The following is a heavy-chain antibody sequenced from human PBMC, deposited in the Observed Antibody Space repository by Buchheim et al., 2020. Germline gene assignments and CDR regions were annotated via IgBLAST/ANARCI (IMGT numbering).Heavy chain of an antibody. CDR3: ARDGETPVTISGVYYYYYGMDV. V-gene: IGHV3-48*01. Sequence: EVQLVESGGGLVQPGGSLRLSCAASGFTFSSYSMNWVRQAPGKGLEWVSYISSSSSTIYYADSVKGRFTISRDNAKNSLYLQMNSLRAEDTAVYYCARDGETPVTISGVYYYYYGMDVWGQGTT. CDR1: GFTFSSYS. D-gene: IGHD3-9*01. J-gene: IGHJ6*02. CDR2: ISSSSSTI.